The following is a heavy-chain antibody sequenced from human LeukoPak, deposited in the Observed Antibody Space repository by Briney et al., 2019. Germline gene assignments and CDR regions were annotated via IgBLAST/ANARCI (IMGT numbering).Heavy chain of an antibody. CDR1: GTSISRHY. CDR2: ISTTGST. Sequence: SETLSLTCTVSGTSISRHYWSWPRQSAGLGLEWLGYISTTGSTTYNPSLEGRVTMSEDTSQNQLSLTLSSVTAADTAVYFCARQDGLWVGDLGGWFDFWGQGIQVTVSS. J-gene: IGHJ5*01. V-gene: IGHV4-4*09. D-gene: IGHD3-10*01. CDR3: ARQDGLWVGDLGGWFDF.